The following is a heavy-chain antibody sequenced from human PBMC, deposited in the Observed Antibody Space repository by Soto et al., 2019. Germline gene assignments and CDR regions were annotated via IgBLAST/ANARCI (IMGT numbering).Heavy chain of an antibody. J-gene: IGHJ3*02. D-gene: IGHD3-22*01. CDR2: IYPGDSDT. Sequence: GESLKISCKGSGYSFTSYWIGWVRQMPGKGLEWMGIIYPGDSDTRYSPSFQGQVTISAVKSISTAYLQWSSLKASDTAMYYCATYYYDSSGYVAFDIWGQGTMVTVSS. CDR3: ATYYYDSSGYVAFDI. V-gene: IGHV5-51*01. CDR1: GYSFTSYW.